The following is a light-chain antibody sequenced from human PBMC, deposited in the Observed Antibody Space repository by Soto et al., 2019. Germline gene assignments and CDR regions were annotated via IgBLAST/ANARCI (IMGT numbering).Light chain of an antibody. CDR2: EVS. J-gene: IGLJ1*01. CDR3: SSSTTSTTVV. V-gene: IGLV2-14*03. Sequence: QSALTQPASVFGSPGQSITFSCTGTSSDVGGYNFVSWYQQHPGKAPKLMIYEVSSRPSGVSNRFSGSKSGNTASLTISGLQPEDEADYYCSSSTTSTTVVFGTGTKVPS. CDR1: SSDVGGYNF.